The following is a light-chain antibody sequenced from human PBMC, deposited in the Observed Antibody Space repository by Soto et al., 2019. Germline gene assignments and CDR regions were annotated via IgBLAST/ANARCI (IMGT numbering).Light chain of an antibody. CDR2: GAS. CDR1: QSVSSNS. V-gene: IGKV3-20*01. CDR3: NQYGSAPRT. J-gene: IGKJ1*01. Sequence: EIVLTQSPDTLSLSPGETANLSCRASQSVSSNSLGWFQQTPGQAPRLLMYGASIRATGVPDRFSGRESGTDFGLIIASRQAEDFGVYFCNQYGSAPRTFGQGTKVEIK.